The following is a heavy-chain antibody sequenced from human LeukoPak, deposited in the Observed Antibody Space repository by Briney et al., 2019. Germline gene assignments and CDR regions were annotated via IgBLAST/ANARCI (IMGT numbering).Heavy chain of an antibody. CDR2: ISWDGGST. CDR3: AKGSITGAYYMDV. D-gene: IGHD1-20*01. Sequence: GGSLRLSCAASGFTFDDYTMHWVRQAPGKGLEWVSLISWDGGSTYYADSVKGRFTISRDNSKNSLYLQMNSLRTEDTALYYCAKGSITGAYYMDVWGKGTTVTVSS. J-gene: IGHJ6*03. CDR1: GFTFDDYT. V-gene: IGHV3-43*01.